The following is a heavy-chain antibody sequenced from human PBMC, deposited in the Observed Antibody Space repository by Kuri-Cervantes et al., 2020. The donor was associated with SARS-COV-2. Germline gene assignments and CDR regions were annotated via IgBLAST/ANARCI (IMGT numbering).Heavy chain of an antibody. CDR1: GGSVSSGSYY. D-gene: IGHD7-27*01. CDR3: ARDGTPKSWGSAFDI. V-gene: IGHV4-61*01. Sequence: SETLSLTCTVSGGSVSSGSYYWSWIRQPPGKGLEWIGYIYYSGSTNYNPSLKSRVTISVDTSKNQFSLKLSSVTAADTAVYYCARDGTPKSWGSAFDIWGQGTMVTVSS. J-gene: IGHJ3*02. CDR2: IYYSGST.